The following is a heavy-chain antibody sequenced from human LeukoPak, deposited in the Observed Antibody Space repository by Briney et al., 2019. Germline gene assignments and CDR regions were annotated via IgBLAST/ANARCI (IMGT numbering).Heavy chain of an antibody. Sequence: GGSLRLSCAASGFIFGNAWMSWVRQAPGKGLEWVANIKQDGSEKYYVDSVKGRFTISRDNAKNSLYPQMNSLRAEDTAVYYCAREKYYYYYMDVWGKGTTVTVSS. CDR2: IKQDGSEK. V-gene: IGHV3-7*01. CDR1: GFIFGNAW. CDR3: AREKYYYYYMDV. J-gene: IGHJ6*03.